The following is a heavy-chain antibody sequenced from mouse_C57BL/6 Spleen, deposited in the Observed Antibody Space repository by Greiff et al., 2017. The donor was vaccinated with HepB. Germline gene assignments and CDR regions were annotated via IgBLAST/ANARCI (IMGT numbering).Heavy chain of an antibody. CDR2: IYPGSGST. Sequence: VQLQESGAELVKPGASVKMSCKASGYTFTSYWITWVKQRPGQGLEWIGDIYPGSGSTNYNEKFKSKATLTVDTSSSTAYMQLSSLTSEDSAVYYCARSVIYDGYYNAMDYWGQGTSVTVSS. CDR3: ARSVIYDGYYNAMDY. J-gene: IGHJ4*01. CDR1: GYTFTSYW. V-gene: IGHV1-55*01. D-gene: IGHD2-3*01.